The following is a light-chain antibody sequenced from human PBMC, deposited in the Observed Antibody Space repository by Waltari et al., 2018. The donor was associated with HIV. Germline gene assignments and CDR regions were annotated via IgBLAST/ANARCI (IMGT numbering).Light chain of an antibody. V-gene: IGLV2-23*02. J-gene: IGLJ2*01. Sequence: QSALTQPASVSGSPGQSITIPCTGTSSDVDGYNYVPLYQQHPGNAPKLMIYDVTKRPSGVSNRFSGSKSGNTASLTISGLQAEDEADYYCCSYAGSSTFAVFGGGTKLTVL. CDR2: DVT. CDR1: SSDVDGYNY. CDR3: CSYAGSSTFAV.